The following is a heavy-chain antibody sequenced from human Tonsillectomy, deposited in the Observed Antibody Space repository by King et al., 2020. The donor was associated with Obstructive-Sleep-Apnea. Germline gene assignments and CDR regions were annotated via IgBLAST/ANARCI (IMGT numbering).Heavy chain of an antibody. Sequence: VQLVESGGGLVKPGGSLRLSCAASGFTFSSYSMIWVRQAPGKGLEWVSSISSSSSYIYYADSVKGRFTISRDKAKNALYLQMNSLSAEDTAMYYCARDYAYYYDSSGPSGAFDIWGQGTMVTVSS. CDR2: ISSSSSYI. CDR1: GFTFSSYS. CDR3: ARDYAYYYDSSGPSGAFDI. J-gene: IGHJ3*02. D-gene: IGHD3-22*01. V-gene: IGHV3-21*01.